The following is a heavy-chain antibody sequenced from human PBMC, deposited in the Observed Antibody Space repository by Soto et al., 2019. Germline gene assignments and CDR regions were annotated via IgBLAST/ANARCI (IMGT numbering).Heavy chain of an antibody. CDR1: GFTFSSYA. V-gene: IGHV3-30-3*01. J-gene: IGHJ1*01. CDR2: ISYDGSNK. D-gene: IGHD3-22*01. Sequence: QAGGSLRLSCAASGFTFSSYAMHWVRQAPGKGLGWVAVISYDGSNKYYADSVKGRFTISRDNSKNTLYLQMNSLRAEDTAVYYCASGLPTSYYYDLHEYFQHWGQGTLVTVSS. CDR3: ASGLPTSYYYDLHEYFQH.